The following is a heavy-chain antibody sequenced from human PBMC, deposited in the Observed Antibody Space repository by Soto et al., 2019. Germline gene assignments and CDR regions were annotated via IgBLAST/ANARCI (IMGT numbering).Heavy chain of an antibody. D-gene: IGHD4-4*01. CDR3: ARPHNNYAAD. J-gene: IGHJ4*02. Sequence: GESLKISCNGSGYNFGSYWIGWVRQMPGKGLEWMAINNPGDSESRYGTFFQGQVTISVDKSISTAYPQWSSLKASDTGMYYCARPHNNYAADWGQGTLVTVSS. CDR1: GYNFGSYW. V-gene: IGHV5-51*01. CDR2: NNPGDSES.